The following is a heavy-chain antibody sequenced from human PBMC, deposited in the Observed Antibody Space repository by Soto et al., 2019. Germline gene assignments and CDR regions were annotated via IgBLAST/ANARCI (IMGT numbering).Heavy chain of an antibody. D-gene: IGHD3-22*01. CDR3: AKAVDYYDSSGADAFDI. Sequence: GGSLRLSCAASGFTFSSYAMSWVRQAPGKGLEWVSAISGSGGSTYYADSVKGRFTISRDNSKNTLYLQMNSLRAEDTAVYYCAKAVDYYDSSGADAFDIWGQGTMVTVSS. CDR1: GFTFSSYA. CDR2: ISGSGGST. J-gene: IGHJ3*02. V-gene: IGHV3-23*01.